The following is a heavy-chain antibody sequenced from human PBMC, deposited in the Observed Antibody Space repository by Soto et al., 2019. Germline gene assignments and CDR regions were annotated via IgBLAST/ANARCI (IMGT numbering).Heavy chain of an antibody. CDR3: ASRFCSYYYGVDV. CDR2: ISTYNGNT. D-gene: IGHD2-15*01. J-gene: IGHJ6*02. CDR1: GYTFNTYG. V-gene: IGHV1-18*01. Sequence: QVQLVQSGGEVKKPGASVQVSCKASGYTFNTYGISWVRQAPGQGLEWMGWISTYNGNTNYAQKVQDRVTMTIDTSTRRAYREVRSLRSDDTAVYYCASRFCSYYYGVDVWGQGGTVTVSS.